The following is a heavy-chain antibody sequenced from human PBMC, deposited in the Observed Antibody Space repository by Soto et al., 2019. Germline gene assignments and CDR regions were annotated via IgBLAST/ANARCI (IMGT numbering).Heavy chain of an antibody. J-gene: IGHJ4*02. V-gene: IGHV1-2*04. CDR1: GYTFTGYY. D-gene: IGHD4-4*01. CDR2: INPNSGGT. Sequence: ASVKVSCKASGYTFTGYYMHWVRQAPGQGLEWMGWINPNSGGTNYAQKFQGWVTMTRDTSISTAYMELSRLRSDDTAVYYCARATSSVTSYDYWGQGTLVTSPQ. CDR3: ARATSSVTSYDY.